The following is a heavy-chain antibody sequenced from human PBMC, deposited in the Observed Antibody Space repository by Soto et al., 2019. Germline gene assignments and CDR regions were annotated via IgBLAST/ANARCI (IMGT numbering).Heavy chain of an antibody. V-gene: IGHV4-31*03. D-gene: IGHD5-12*01. CDR3: ARGPDSGYVEFDY. CDR1: GGSISSGGYY. Sequence: QVQLQESGPGLVKPSQTLSLTCTVSGGSISSGGYYWSWIRQHPVKGLEWIGYIYHSGSTYYNPSLKSRVTISVDTSKNQFSLKLSSVTAADTAVYYCARGPDSGYVEFDYWGQGTLVTVSS. J-gene: IGHJ4*02. CDR2: IYHSGST.